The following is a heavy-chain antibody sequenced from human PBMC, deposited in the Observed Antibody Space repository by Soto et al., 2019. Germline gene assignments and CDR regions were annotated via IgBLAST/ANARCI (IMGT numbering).Heavy chain of an antibody. CDR2: IFYGATT. V-gene: IGHV3-66*01. CDR1: GFSVRSTY. J-gene: IGHJ4*02. Sequence: PGGSLRLSCAASGFSVRSTYMTWVRQAPGKGLEWVSVIFYGATTYYADSVKGRFTISRDNSKNTVSLQMNSLRDEDSAAYYCATTGPYWGQGTLVTVSS. CDR3: ATTGPY.